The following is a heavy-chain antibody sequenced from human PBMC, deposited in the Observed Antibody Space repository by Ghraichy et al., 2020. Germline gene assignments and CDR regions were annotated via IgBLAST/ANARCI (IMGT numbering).Heavy chain of an antibody. Sequence: GESLNISCAASGFTFSSYGMHWVRQAPGKGLEWVAVISYDGSNKYYADSVKGRFTISRDNSKNTLYLQMNSLRAEDTAVYYCACDSSGYYYSFDYWGQGTLVTVSS. D-gene: IGHD3-22*01. J-gene: IGHJ4*02. CDR2: ISYDGSNK. CDR3: ACDSSGYYYSFDY. CDR1: GFTFSSYG. V-gene: IGHV3-30*03.